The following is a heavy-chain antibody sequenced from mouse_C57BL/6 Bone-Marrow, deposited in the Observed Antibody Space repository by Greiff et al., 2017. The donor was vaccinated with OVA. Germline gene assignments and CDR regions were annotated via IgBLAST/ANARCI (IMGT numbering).Heavy chain of an antibody. CDR1: GFTFSSYA. CDR2: LSDGGSYT. Sequence: EVKLVESGGGLVKPGGSLTLSCAASGFTFSSYAMSWVRQTPEKRLEWVATLSDGGSYTYYPDNVKGRFTISRDNAKNNLYLQMSHLKSEDTAMYYCARDGGYPLAYWGQGTLVTVSA. V-gene: IGHV5-4*01. J-gene: IGHJ3*01. D-gene: IGHD2-14*01. CDR3: ARDGGYPLAY.